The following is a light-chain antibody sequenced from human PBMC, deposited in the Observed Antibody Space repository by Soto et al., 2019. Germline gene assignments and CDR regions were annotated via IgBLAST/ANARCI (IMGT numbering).Light chain of an antibody. CDR1: QDINNY. J-gene: IGKJ4*01. CDR2: DAS. CDR3: QQYDNLPALT. V-gene: IGKV1-33*01. Sequence: DLQMTQSPASLSASVGDRVTITCQASQDINNYLNWFQQKQGKAPKLLIHDASSLETGVPSRFSGSGSGTVFTFTISSLQPEDIATYYCQQYDNLPALTFGGGTKVDIK.